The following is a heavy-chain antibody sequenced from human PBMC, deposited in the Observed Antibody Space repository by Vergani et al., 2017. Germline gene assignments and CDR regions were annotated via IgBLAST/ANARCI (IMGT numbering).Heavy chain of an antibody. CDR1: GFTFSNAW. J-gene: IGHJ4*02. CDR3: AKVSSWYFDY. CDR2: IKSKTDGGTT. Sequence: EVQLVESGGGLVKPGGSLRLSCAASGFTFSNAWMSWVRQAPGKGLEWVGRIKSKTDGGTTDYAAPVKGRFTISRDNSKNTLYLQMNSLRAEDTAVYYCAKVSSWYFDYWGQGTLVTVSS. D-gene: IGHD6-6*01. V-gene: IGHV3-15*01.